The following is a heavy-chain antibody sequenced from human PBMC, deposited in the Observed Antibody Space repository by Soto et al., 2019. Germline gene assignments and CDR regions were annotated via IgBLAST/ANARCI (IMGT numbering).Heavy chain of an antibody. CDR1: GYNFTSYV. J-gene: IGHJ4*02. V-gene: IGHV1-3*05. CDR2: INAGNGNT. Sequence: QVQLVQSGAEEKKPWASVKVSFKTSGYNFTSYVMHWVRKAPGQRIEWMGWINAGNGNTKYSQKFQGRVTITRDTSASTAYMELSSLRSEDTAVYYCARSIVVVTALDYWGQGTLVTVSS. CDR3: ARSIVVVTALDY. D-gene: IGHD2-21*02.